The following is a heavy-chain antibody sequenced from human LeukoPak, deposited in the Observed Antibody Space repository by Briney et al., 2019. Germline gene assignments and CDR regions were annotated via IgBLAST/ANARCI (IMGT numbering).Heavy chain of an antibody. CDR3: ARVAYCSSTSCYDHDY. V-gene: IGHV4-61*02. D-gene: IGHD2-2*01. CDR1: GGSISSVNYY. CDR2: RYISGNS. J-gene: IGHJ4*02. Sequence: SETLSLTCTVSGGSISSVNYYWSWIRQPAGTGLEWIGRRYISGNSNYNPSLKSRVTISLDTSKNQFSLKLSSVTAADTAVYYCARVAYCSSTSCYDHDYWGQGILVTVSS.